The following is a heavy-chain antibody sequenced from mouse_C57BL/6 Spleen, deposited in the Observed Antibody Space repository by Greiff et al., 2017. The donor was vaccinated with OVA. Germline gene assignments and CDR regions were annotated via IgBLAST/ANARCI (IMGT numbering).Heavy chain of an antibody. CDR2: IYPRDGST. J-gene: IGHJ4*01. V-gene: IGHV1-78*01. D-gene: IGHD1-1*01. CDR1: GYTFTDHT. Sequence: QVTLKVSDAELVKPGASVKISCKVSGYTFTDHTIHWMKQRPEQGLEWIGYIYPRDGSTKYNEKFKGKATLTADKSSSTAYMQLNSLTSEDSAVYFCARAPHYYGSSYYAMDYWGQGTSVTVSS. CDR3: ARAPHYYGSSYYAMDY.